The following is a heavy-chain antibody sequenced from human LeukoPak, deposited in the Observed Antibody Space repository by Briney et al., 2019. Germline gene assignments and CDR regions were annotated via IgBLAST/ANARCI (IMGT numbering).Heavy chain of an antibody. D-gene: IGHD2-2*02. Sequence: GESLKISCKGSGYRFTSYWIGWVRQMPGKGLEWMGLIYPDDSDTRYSPSFQGQVTISADKSISTAYLQWSSLNASDTAMYYCAIGGDSTTSCYRFFDYWGQGTLVTVSS. CDR3: AIGGDSTTSCYRFFDY. V-gene: IGHV5-51*01. CDR2: IYPDDSDT. CDR1: GYRFTSYW. J-gene: IGHJ4*02.